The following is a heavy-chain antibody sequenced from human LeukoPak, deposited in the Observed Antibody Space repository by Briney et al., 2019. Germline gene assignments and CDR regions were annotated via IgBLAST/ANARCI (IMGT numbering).Heavy chain of an antibody. V-gene: IGHV3-23*01. CDR2: ISDSGGST. J-gene: IGHJ6*02. CDR1: GFTFNNYA. CDR3: ARDGGNNSWYGMDV. Sequence: GGSLRLSCAASGFTFNNYAMSWVRQAPDKGLEWVSSISDSGGSTHYKDSVKGRFTISRDNSKNTLYLQMNSLRVEDTAIYYCARDGGNNSWYGMDVWGQGTTVTVSS. D-gene: IGHD4-23*01.